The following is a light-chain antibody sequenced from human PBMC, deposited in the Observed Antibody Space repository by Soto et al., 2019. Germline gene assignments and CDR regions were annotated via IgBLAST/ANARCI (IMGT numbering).Light chain of an antibody. CDR1: SSDVGGYNY. Sequence: QSVLAQPPSASGSPGQPVTISCTGTSSDVGGYNYVSWYQQHPGKAPKLMIYEVTKRPSGVPDRFSGSKSGNTASLTVSGLLAEDEADYYCYSYAGSTRVFGTGTKVTVL. CDR3: YSYAGSTRV. J-gene: IGLJ1*01. CDR2: EVT. V-gene: IGLV2-8*01.